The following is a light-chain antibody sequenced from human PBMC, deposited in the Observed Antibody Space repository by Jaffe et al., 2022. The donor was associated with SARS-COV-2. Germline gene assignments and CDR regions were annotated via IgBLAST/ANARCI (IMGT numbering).Light chain of an antibody. CDR1: QSVRSNY. Sequence: EIVLTQSPGTLSLSPGERATLFCRASQSVRSNYLAWYQYKPGRAPRLLIRAASTRSTGISDRFSGSGSGTDFTLTISGLEPEDFAVYYCQQYGSSPTFGQGTRVEIK. V-gene: IGKV3-20*01. J-gene: IGKJ1*01. CDR3: QQYGSSPT. CDR2: AAS.